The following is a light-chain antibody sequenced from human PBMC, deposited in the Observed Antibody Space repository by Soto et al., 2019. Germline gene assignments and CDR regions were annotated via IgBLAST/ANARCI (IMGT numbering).Light chain of an antibody. CDR1: QSISNS. Sequence: DIQMTQSPSTLSASVGDRVTITCRASQSISNSLAWYQQKPGKAPKLLIYDASNLESGVPSRFSGSGSGTEFTLTISSLQPDDFVTYYCQQYNSYTTFGQGTKVDIK. CDR3: QQYNSYTT. J-gene: IGKJ2*01. V-gene: IGKV1-5*01. CDR2: DAS.